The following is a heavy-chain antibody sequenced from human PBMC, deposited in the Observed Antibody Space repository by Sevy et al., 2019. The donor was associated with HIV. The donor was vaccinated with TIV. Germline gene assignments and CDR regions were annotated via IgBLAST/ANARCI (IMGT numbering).Heavy chain of an antibody. CDR1: GFTFSSYA. CDR3: AKDGYKPSVGDENYYYYYMDV. V-gene: IGHV3-23*01. Sequence: GGSLRLSCAASGFTFSSYAMSWVRQAPGKGLEWVSAISGSGGSTYYADSVKGRVTISRDNSKNTLYLQMNSLRAEDTAVYYCAKDGYKPSVGDENYYYYYMDVWGKWTTVTVSS. CDR2: ISGSGGST. J-gene: IGHJ6*03. D-gene: IGHD1-20*01.